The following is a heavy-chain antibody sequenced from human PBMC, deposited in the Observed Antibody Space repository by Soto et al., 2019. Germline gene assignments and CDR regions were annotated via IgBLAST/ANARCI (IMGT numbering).Heavy chain of an antibody. V-gene: IGHV3-23*01. CDR2: ISGSGGST. J-gene: IGHJ3*02. CDR1: GFTSSSYA. D-gene: IGHD3-22*01. Sequence: EVQLLESGGGLVQPGGSLRLSCAASGFTSSSYAMSWVRQAPGKGLEWVSGISGSGGSTYYADSVKGRFTISRDNSKNTLYLKMNSLRAEDTAVYYCAKDRTITMIVVPHAFDIWGQGTMVTVSS. CDR3: AKDRTITMIVVPHAFDI.